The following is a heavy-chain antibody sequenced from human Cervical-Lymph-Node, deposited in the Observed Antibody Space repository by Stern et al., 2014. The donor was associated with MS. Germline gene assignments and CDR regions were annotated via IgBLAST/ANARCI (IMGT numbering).Heavy chain of an antibody. V-gene: IGHV3-30*01. CDR2: ISFDGSNK. CDR1: GFTFSNSA. CDR3: ARVENGDRTDY. D-gene: IGHD5-24*01. Sequence: MQLVESGGGVVQPGRSLRLSCAASGFTFSNSAMHWVRQAPGKGLEWVAVISFDGSNKYYADSVKGRFTISRDNSKNTLYLLMNSLTAEDTAVYYCARVENGDRTDYWGQGTLVTVSS. J-gene: IGHJ4*02.